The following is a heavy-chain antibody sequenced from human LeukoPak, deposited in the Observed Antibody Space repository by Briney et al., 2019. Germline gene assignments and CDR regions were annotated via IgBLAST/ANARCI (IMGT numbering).Heavy chain of an antibody. Sequence: GGSLRLSCAASGFIFSSYSMSWARQAPGKGLEWVSVITGSGGNTYYADSVKGRFTISKDNSKNTVYLQMSSLRVDDTAVYYCAKAASSSWPSYYYGMDVWGQGTTVTVSS. CDR2: ITGSGGNT. V-gene: IGHV3-23*01. D-gene: IGHD6-13*01. CDR1: GFIFSSYS. CDR3: AKAASSSWPSYYYGMDV. J-gene: IGHJ6*02.